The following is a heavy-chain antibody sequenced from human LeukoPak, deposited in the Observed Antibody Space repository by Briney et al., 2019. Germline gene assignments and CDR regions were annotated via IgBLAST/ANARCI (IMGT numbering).Heavy chain of an antibody. J-gene: IGHJ4*02. D-gene: IGHD3-10*01. V-gene: IGHV3-23*01. CDR1: GFTFGSYA. CDR2: ISGSGVTT. Sequence: GGSLRLPCAASGFTFGSYAMSWFRQAPGKGLEWVSAISGSGVTTYYADSVKGRFTISRDNSKNTLYLQMNSLRVEDTALYYCAKDRDYYLVGFFDYWGQGTLVTVSS. CDR3: AKDRDYYLVGFFDY.